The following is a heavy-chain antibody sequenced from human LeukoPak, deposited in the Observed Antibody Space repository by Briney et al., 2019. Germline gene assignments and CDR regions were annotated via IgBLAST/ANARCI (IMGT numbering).Heavy chain of an antibody. V-gene: IGHV1-69*05. CDR1: GGTFSSYA. J-gene: IGHJ4*02. D-gene: IGHD6-13*01. Sequence: ASVKVSCKASGGTFSSYAISWVRQAPGQGLEWMGGIIPIFGTANYAQKLQGRVTMTTDTSTSTAYMELRSLRSDDTAVYYCARETLHQQLVDYWGQGTLVTVSS. CDR2: IIPIFGTA. CDR3: ARETLHQQLVDY.